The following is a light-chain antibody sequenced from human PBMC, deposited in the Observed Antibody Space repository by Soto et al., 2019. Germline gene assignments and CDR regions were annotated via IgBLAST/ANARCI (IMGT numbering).Light chain of an antibody. CDR2: LGS. V-gene: IGKV2-28*01. J-gene: IGKJ4*01. Sequence: DIVMTQSPLSLPVTPGEPASISCRSSQSLLHSDGYNYLDWFLQRPEQSPQLLIYLGSSRASGVPDRFSGSGAGTDFTFKISRVEAEDVGVYYCMQALQTPLTFGGGTKVDIK. CDR3: MQALQTPLT. CDR1: QSLLHSDGYNY.